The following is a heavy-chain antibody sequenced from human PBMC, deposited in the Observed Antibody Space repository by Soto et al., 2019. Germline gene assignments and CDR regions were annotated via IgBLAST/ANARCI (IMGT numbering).Heavy chain of an antibody. D-gene: IGHD1-26*01. CDR1: GFTWGDYA. Sequence: GGSLRLSCTGSGFTWGDYAMNWVRQAPGKGLEWVGFIRSKAYGGTPEYATSVKGRFTISRDDAKTIAYLEMNSLRTDDTAVFYCVPSLLNGMDVWDQGTTVTVS. CDR2: IRSKAYGGTP. J-gene: IGHJ6*02. V-gene: IGHV3-49*04. CDR3: VPSLLNGMDV.